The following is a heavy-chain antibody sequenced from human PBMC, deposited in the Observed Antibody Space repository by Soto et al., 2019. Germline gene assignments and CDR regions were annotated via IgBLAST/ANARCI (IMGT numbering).Heavy chain of an antibody. V-gene: IGHV3-23*01. CDR3: AKDRGMGGYYYGMDV. Sequence: GGSLRLSCAASGVTLSSFAINWVRQAPGKGLEWVSAISASGTKTYYVASVKGRFTISRDNSKNTLYLQMSGLRAEDTALYYCAKDRGMGGYYYGMDVWGQGTTVTVSS. J-gene: IGHJ6*02. D-gene: IGHD3-10*01. CDR1: GVTLSSFA. CDR2: ISASGTKT.